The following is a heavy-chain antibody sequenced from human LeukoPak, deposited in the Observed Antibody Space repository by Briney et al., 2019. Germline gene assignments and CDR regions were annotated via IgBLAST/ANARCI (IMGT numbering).Heavy chain of an antibody. V-gene: IGHV3-21*01. CDR3: ARDDSSGRPFDY. CDR1: GFTFSSYS. D-gene: IGHD6-19*01. CDR2: ISSSSSYI. J-gene: IGHJ4*02. Sequence: GGALRLSCAASGFTFSSYSMNWVRQAPGKGVEWVSSISSSSSYIYYADSVKGRFTISRDNAKNSLYLQMSSLRAEDTAVYYCARDDSSGRPFDYWGQGTLVTVSS.